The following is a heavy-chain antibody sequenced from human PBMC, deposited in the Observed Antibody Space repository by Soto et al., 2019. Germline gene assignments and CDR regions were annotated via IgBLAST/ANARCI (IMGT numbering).Heavy chain of an antibody. V-gene: IGHV4-31*03. J-gene: IGHJ4*02. CDR1: GGSISSGGYY. CDR3: ARVVFVRSQYSSGWYEDY. D-gene: IGHD6-19*01. Sequence: QVQLQESGPGLVKPSQTLSLTCTVSGGSISSGGYYWSWIRQHPGKGLEWIGYIYYSGSTYYNPSLKSRVTISVDPSKNQFALKLSSVTAPDTAVYYCARVVFVRSQYSSGWYEDYWGQGTLVTVSS. CDR2: IYYSGST.